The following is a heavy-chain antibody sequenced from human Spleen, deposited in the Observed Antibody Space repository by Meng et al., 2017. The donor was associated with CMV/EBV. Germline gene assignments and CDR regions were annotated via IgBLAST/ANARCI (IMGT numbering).Heavy chain of an antibody. D-gene: IGHD3-3*01. V-gene: IGHV3-49*04. Sequence: GESLKISCTNSGFTFGDYAVNWVRQAPGKGLEWVGFIRSKAYSETTKYAASVKDRFSISRDDSKSIAYLQMNRLKIEDTAVYYCYTYYDFWSGYYALDHWGQGTLVTVSS. CDR3: YTYYDFWSGYYALDH. J-gene: IGHJ1*01. CDR1: GFTFGDYA. CDR2: IRSKAYSETT.